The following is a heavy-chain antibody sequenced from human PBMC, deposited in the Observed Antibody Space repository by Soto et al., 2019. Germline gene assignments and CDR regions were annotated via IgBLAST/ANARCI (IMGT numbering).Heavy chain of an antibody. CDR2: IYYSGNT. J-gene: IGHJ4*02. V-gene: IGHV4-31*03. Sequence: SETLSLTCTVSGGSISSGYYWSWIRQHPGKGLEWIGYIYYSGNTYYNPSLKSRVTISVDTSKNQFSLKLSSVTAADTAVYYCTRRPYYDSSSPTYYFDYWGQGTLVTVSS. CDR3: TRRPYYDSSSPTYYFDY. D-gene: IGHD3-22*01. CDR1: GGSISSGYY.